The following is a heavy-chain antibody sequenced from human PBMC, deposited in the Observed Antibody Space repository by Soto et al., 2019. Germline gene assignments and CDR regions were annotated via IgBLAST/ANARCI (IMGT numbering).Heavy chain of an antibody. CDR1: GGSISSYY. CDR2: IYYSGST. J-gene: IGHJ6*03. D-gene: IGHD3-22*01. V-gene: IGHV4-59*01. Sequence: SETLSLTCTVSGGSISSYYWSWIRQPPGKGLEWIGYIYYSGSTNYNPSLKSRVTISVDTSKNQFSLKLSSVTAADTAVYYCARGLDDYYYYYMDCWGKGTTVTVSS. CDR3: ARGLDDYYYYYMDC.